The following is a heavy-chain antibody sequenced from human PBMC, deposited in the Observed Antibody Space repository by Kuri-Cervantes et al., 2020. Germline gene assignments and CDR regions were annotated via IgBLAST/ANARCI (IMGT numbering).Heavy chain of an antibody. CDR3: ARGSGVDYRLFDY. J-gene: IGHJ4*02. V-gene: IGHV1-2*02. CDR1: GYTFTGYY. D-gene: IGHD3-10*01. Sequence: ASVKVSCKASGYTFTGYYMHWVRQAPGQGLEWMGWINPNSGGTNYAQKFQGRVTMTRDTSITTAYMELSRPTSDDTAVYYCARGSGVDYRLFDYWGQGTLVTVSS. CDR2: INPNSGGT.